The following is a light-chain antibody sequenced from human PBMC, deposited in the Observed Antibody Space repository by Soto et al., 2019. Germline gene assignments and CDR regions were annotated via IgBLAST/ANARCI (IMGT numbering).Light chain of an antibody. CDR3: QQRSNWPPF. CDR1: QSVSSY. V-gene: IGKV3-11*01. CDR2: DAS. Sequence: EIVLTQSPATLSLSPGERATLSCRASQSVSSYLAWYQQKPGQAPRLLIYDASNRATGIPARFSGSGSGTDFTLTISSREPEDFAVYYCQQRSNWPPFFGGGTKVEIK. J-gene: IGKJ4*01.